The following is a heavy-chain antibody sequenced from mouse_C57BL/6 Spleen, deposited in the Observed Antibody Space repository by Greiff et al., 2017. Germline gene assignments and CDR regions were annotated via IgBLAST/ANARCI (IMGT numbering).Heavy chain of an antibody. Sequence: VQLQQSGAELVRPGASVTLSCTASGYTFTDYEMHWVKQTPVHGLEWIGAIDPETGGTASNQKFKGKAILTADKSSSTDYMELRSLTSEDSAVYYCTRRGWLLAWFAYWGQGTLVTVSA. CDR2: IDPETGGT. V-gene: IGHV1-15*01. J-gene: IGHJ3*01. CDR3: TRRGWLLAWFAY. CDR1: GYTFTDYE. D-gene: IGHD2-3*01.